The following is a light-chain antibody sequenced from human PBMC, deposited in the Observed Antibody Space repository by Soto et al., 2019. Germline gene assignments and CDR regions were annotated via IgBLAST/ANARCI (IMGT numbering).Light chain of an antibody. CDR2: AAS. Sequence: DIQMTQSPSSLSASVGDRVTITCRASENISRHLNWYQQKPGKAPKLLIYAASSLQNGVPSRFRGSGSGTDFSLTITNLQSEDFATYSCQQSYSTPSITFGQGTRLDIK. J-gene: IGKJ5*01. CDR3: QQSYSTPSIT. V-gene: IGKV1-39*01. CDR1: ENISRH.